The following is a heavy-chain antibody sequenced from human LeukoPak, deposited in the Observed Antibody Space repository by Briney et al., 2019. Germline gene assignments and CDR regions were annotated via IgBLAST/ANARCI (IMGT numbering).Heavy chain of an antibody. D-gene: IGHD5-12*01. Sequence: SETLSLTCTVSGGSISSSSYYWGWIRQPPGKGLEWIGSIYYSGSTYYNPSLKTRVTISVDTSKNQFSLRLSSVTAADTAVYYCARQGYVSGQGFRNNWFDPWGQGSLVTVSS. CDR3: ARQGYVSGQGFRNNWFDP. J-gene: IGHJ5*02. V-gene: IGHV4-39*01. CDR1: GGSISSSSYY. CDR2: IYYSGST.